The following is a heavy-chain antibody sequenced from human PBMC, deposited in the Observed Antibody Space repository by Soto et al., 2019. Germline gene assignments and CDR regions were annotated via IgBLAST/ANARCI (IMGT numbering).Heavy chain of an antibody. CDR2: ISSTSTI. D-gene: IGHD6-6*01. J-gene: IGHJ6*02. CDR3: AIEYKGYYYAMDV. Sequence: EVQLVASGGGLVQPRGSLRLSCAASGFTFSNSMNWVRQAPGKGLEWVSCISSTSTIYYADSVRGRFTISRDNAKNSLYLQMNSLRDEDTAVYYCAIEYKGYYYAMDVCGQGTTVTVSS. V-gene: IGHV3-48*02. CDR1: GFTFSNS.